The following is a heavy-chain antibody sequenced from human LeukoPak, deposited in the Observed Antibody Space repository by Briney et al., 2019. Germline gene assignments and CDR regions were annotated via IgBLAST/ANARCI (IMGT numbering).Heavy chain of an antibody. CDR2: IWYDGSNK. Sequence: GGSLRLSCAASGFTFSSYGMHWVRQAPGKGLEWVAVIWYDGSNKYYADSVKGRFTISRDNSKNTLFLQMNSLRAEDTAIYYCAKGSVSMAGTPGDVWGQGTTVTVPS. V-gene: IGHV3-33*06. CDR1: GFTFSSYG. CDR3: AKGSVSMAGTPGDV. J-gene: IGHJ6*02. D-gene: IGHD6-19*01.